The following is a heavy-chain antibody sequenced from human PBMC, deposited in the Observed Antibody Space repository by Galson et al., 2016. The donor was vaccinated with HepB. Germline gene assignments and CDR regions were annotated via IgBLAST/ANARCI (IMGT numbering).Heavy chain of an antibody. CDR1: GFSFSIYW. CDR3: TRDQTVSGASWSDY. V-gene: IGHV3-74*01. Sequence: SLRLSCAASGFSFSIYWMHWVHQVPGEGPVWVSRISSDGTVESYADSVKGRFTISRDNAKNALCLQMNSLRVEDTGVYYCTRDQTVSGASWSDYWGQGTLVTVAS. D-gene: IGHD5/OR15-5a*01. CDR2: ISSDGTVE. J-gene: IGHJ4*02.